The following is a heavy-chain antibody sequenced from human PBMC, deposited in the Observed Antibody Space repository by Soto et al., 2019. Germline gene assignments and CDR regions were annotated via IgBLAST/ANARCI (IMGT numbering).Heavy chain of an antibody. V-gene: IGHV4-59*01. CDR1: GGSISSYY. D-gene: IGHD7-27*01. Sequence: PSETLALNCTVSGGSISSYYWSWIRQPPGKGLEWIGYIYYSGSTNYTPSLKSRVTISVDTSKNQFSLKLSSVTAADTAVYYCSRDPHDHADYFDYWGQGTLVTVSA. J-gene: IGHJ4*02. CDR3: SRDPHDHADYFDY. CDR2: IYYSGST.